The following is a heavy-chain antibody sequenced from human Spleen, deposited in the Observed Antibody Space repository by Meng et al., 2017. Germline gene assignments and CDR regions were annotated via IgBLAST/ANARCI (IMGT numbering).Heavy chain of an antibody. CDR2: ISNAGSTI. CDR3: AKEEVPNDY. Sequence: GESLKISWAASGFTFSSYAMSWVRQAPGRGLEWISYISNAGSTINYADSVKGRFTISRDNAKNSLYLQMNSLRAEDTAVYYCAKEEVPNDYWGQGTLVTVSS. J-gene: IGHJ4*02. CDR1: GFTFSSYA. D-gene: IGHD3-10*01. V-gene: IGHV3-48*04.